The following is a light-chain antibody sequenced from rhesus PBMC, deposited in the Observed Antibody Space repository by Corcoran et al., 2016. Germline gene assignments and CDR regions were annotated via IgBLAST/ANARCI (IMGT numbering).Light chain of an antibody. V-gene: IGKV1S17*01. CDR2: EAS. CDR1: QAITND. Sequence: DIQMTQSPSSLSASVGDRVTITCRASQAITNDLAWYQQKPGEAPRLLIYEASSLESGVPSRFSGSGSGTDFTLTISSLQSEDFVTYYCQQYDSVPLTFGGGTKVEIK. CDR3: QQYDSVPLT. J-gene: IGKJ4*01.